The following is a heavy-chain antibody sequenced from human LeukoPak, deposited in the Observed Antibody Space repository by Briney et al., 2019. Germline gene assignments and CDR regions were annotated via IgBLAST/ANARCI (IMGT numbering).Heavy chain of an antibody. Sequence: SETLSLTCTVSGGSISRSSFYWAWIRQPPGKGLEWIGSIYYSGNTYYSPSLMSRVTISVDTSKNQFSLNLSSVTAADTAVYFCARAPHFFDTSGSRYYFDYWGQGALVTVSS. CDR2: IYYSGNT. D-gene: IGHD3-22*01. CDR1: GGSISRSSFY. CDR3: ARAPHFFDTSGSRYYFDY. J-gene: IGHJ4*02. V-gene: IGHV4-39*07.